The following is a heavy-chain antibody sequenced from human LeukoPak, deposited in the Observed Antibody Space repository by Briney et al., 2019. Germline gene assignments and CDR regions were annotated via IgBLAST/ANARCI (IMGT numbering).Heavy chain of an antibody. CDR1: GGSFSNYY. CDR2: IYTSGST. V-gene: IGHV4-4*07. CDR3: ARQPPQYYGMDV. D-gene: IGHD1-14*01. Sequence: KPSATLSLTCTVSGGSFSNYYWSWIRQPAGKGLEWIGRIYTSGSTNYNPSVKSRVTMSVDTSNNQFSLKLTSVTAADTAVYYCARQPPQYYGMDVWGQGTTVTVS. J-gene: IGHJ6*02.